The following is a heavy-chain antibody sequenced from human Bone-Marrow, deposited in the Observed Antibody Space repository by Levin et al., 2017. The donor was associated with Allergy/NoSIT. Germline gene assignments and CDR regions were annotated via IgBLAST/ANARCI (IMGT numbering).Heavy chain of an antibody. V-gene: IGHV3-21*01. CDR2: ISGSSSFI. J-gene: IGHJ4*02. CDR1: GFTFSTYS. CDR3: ARDPTSSNYYFDY. D-gene: IGHD2-2*01. Sequence: PGESLKISCAASGFTFSTYSMNWVRQAPGKGLEWVSSISGSSSFIYYADSLKGRFTISRDNAKNSLFLQMNSLRAEDTAVYYCARDPTSSNYYFDYWGQGTLVTVSS.